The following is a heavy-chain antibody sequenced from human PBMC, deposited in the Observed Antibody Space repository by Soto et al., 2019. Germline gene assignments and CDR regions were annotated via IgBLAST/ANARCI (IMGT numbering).Heavy chain of an antibody. J-gene: IGHJ5*02. D-gene: IGHD3-10*01. CDR2: IIPIFGTA. CDR3: AVLLDNWFDP. CDR1: GGTFSIYS. V-gene: IGHV1-69*13. Sequence: SVKVSCKASGGTFSIYSISWVRQAPGQGLEWMGGIIPIFGTANYAQKFQGRVTITADESTSTAHIELSSLRAEDTAVYYCAVLLDNWFDPWRQGTLVTVSS.